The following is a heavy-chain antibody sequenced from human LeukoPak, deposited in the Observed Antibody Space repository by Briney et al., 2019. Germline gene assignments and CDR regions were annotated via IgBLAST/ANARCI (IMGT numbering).Heavy chain of an antibody. D-gene: IGHD5-18*01. CDR1: GYTFTGYY. CDR3: ARYGRYSYGYFYYFDY. V-gene: IGHV1-2*02. Sequence: ASVKVSCKASGYTFTGYYMHWVRQAPGQGLEWMGWINPNSGGTNYAQKFQGRVTMTRDTSIGTAYMELSRLRSDDTAVYYCARYGRYSYGYFYYFDYWGQGTLVTVSS. J-gene: IGHJ4*02. CDR2: INPNSGGT.